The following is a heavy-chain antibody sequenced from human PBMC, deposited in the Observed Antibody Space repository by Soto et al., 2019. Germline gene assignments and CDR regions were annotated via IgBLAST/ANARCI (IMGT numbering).Heavy chain of an antibody. CDR3: TKNYYFDS. CDR2: INIVGCAT. V-gene: IGHV3-23*01. J-gene: IGHJ4*02. Sequence: EVQLLESGGGLVQPGGSLRLSCVASGFTFSNYAMSWVRQAPAKAPEWVSSINIVGCATNYADSVRGRFDMSRDDSTNTVFLQMNSLRADDTAVYYCTKNYYFDSWGQGTLVTVSS. CDR1: GFTFSNYA.